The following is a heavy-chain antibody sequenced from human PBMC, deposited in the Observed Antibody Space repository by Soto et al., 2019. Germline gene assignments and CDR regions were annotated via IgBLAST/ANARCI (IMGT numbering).Heavy chain of an antibody. J-gene: IGHJ5*02. V-gene: IGHV4-31*03. CDR1: GGYIRSGGYY. Sequence: TLSLTCTVSGGYIRSGGYYCSWIRQHPGKGLEWIGYIYYSGSTYYNPSLKSRVTISVDTSKNQFSLKLSSVAAADTAVYYCAREGAAAGYNWFDPWGQGTLVTVSS. CDR3: AREGAAAGYNWFDP. D-gene: IGHD6-13*01. CDR2: IYYSGST.